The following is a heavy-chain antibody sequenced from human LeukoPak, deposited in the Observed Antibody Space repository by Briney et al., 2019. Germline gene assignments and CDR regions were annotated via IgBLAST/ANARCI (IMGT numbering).Heavy chain of an antibody. D-gene: IGHD2-2*01. Sequence: GESLKISCKGSGYSFTSYWIGWVRQMPGKGLGWMGIIYPGDSDTRYSPSFQGQVTISADKSISTAYLQWSSLKASDTAMYYCARAGRYCSSTSCYQYYFDYWGQGTLVTVSS. CDR3: ARAGRYCSSTSCYQYYFDY. CDR1: GYSFTSYW. V-gene: IGHV5-51*01. CDR2: IYPGDSDT. J-gene: IGHJ4*02.